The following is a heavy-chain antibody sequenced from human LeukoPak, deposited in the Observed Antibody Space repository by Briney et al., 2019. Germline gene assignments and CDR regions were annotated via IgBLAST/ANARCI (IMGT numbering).Heavy chain of an antibody. CDR1: GVTLRNYV. CDR2: ITNSGGST. V-gene: IGHV3-23*01. D-gene: IGHD3-10*01. J-gene: IGHJ3*01. Sequence: AGGSLRLFCAASGVTLRNYVLTWVRQAPGKGLEWISLITNSGGSTYYADSVKGRFTISRDNSKNTLYLQMDSLRAEDTAVYYCAKEEFGAFDFWGQGTTVIVSS. CDR3: AKEEFGAFDF.